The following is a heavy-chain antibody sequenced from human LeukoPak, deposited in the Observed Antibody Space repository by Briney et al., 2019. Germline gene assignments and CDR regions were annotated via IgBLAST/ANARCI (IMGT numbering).Heavy chain of an antibody. V-gene: IGHV3-30*02. CDR1: GFTFSSYG. CDR3: AKEYYDFWSGPGPFDY. Sequence: GGSLRLSCAASGFTFSSYGMHWVRQAPGKGLGWVAFIRYDGSNKYYADSVKGRFTISRDNSKNTLYLQMNSLRAEDTAVYYCAKEYYDFWSGPGPFDYWGQGTLVTVSS. J-gene: IGHJ4*02. CDR2: IRYDGSNK. D-gene: IGHD3-3*01.